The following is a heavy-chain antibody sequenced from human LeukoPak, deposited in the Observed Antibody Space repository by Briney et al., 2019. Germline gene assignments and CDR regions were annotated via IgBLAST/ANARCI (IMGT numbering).Heavy chain of an antibody. CDR2: ISSSSSYI. V-gene: IGHV3-21*01. CDR3: ARSLKPYYYMDV. J-gene: IGHJ6*03. CDR1: GFTFSSYS. Sequence: GGSLRLSCAASGFTFSSYSMNWVRQAPGKGLEWVSSISSSSSYIYYADSVKGRFTISRDNAKNSLYLQMNSLRAEDTAVYYCARSLKPYYYMDVWGKGTTVTVSS.